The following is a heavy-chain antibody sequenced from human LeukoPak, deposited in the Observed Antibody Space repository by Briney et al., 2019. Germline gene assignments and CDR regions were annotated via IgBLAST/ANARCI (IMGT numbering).Heavy chain of an antibody. D-gene: IGHD6-25*01. J-gene: IGHJ6*03. CDR3: ARDGGLTSRMDV. CDR2: IYHSGST. CDR1: GGSISSGGYY. Sequence: SETLSLTCTVSGGSISSGGYYWSWIRQPPGKGLEWIGYIYHSGSTYYNPSLKSRVTISVDRSKNHFSLQLSSVTAADTAMYYCARDGGLTSRMDVWGKGTLVTVSS. V-gene: IGHV4-30-2*01.